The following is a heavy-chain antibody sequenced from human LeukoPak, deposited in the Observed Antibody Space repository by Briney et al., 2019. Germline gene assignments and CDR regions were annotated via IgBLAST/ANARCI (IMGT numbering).Heavy chain of an antibody. D-gene: IGHD6-19*01. CDR3: AKDLGYNIAVAGTTDNYFDY. V-gene: IGHV3-48*03. CDR1: GFTFSSYE. CDR2: ISSSGSTI. J-gene: IGHJ4*02. Sequence: GGSLRLSCAASGFTFSSYEMNWVRQAPGKGLEWVSYISSSGSTIYYADSVKGRFTISRDNAKNSLYLQMNSLRAEDTALYYCAKDLGYNIAVAGTTDNYFDYWGQGTLVTVSS.